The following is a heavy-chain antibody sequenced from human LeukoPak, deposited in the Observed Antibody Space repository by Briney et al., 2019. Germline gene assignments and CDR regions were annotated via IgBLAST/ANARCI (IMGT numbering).Heavy chain of an antibody. CDR3: ARRDGSFRYGMDV. CDR1: GGSFSGYY. J-gene: IGHJ6*02. Sequence: SETLSLTCAVYGGSFSGYYWSWIRQPPGMGLEWIGEINHSGSTNYNPSLKSRVTISVDTSKNQFSLKLSSVTAADTAVYYCARRDGSFRYGMDVWGQGTTVTVSS. V-gene: IGHV4-34*01. CDR2: INHSGST. D-gene: IGHD3-10*01.